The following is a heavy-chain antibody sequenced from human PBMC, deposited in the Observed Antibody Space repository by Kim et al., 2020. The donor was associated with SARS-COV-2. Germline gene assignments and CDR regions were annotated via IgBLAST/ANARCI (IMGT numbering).Heavy chain of an antibody. V-gene: IGHV3-73*01. J-gene: IGHJ4*02. CDR3: TRSPSSYYDPPNYYFDY. CDR2: IRSKANSYAT. D-gene: IGHD3-3*01. CDR1: GFTFSGSA. Sequence: GGSLRLSCAASGFTFSGSAMHWVRQASGKGLEWVGRIRSKANSYATAYAASVKGRFTISRDDSKNTAYLQMNSLKTEDTAVYYCTRSPSSYYDPPNYYFDYWGQGTLVTVSS.